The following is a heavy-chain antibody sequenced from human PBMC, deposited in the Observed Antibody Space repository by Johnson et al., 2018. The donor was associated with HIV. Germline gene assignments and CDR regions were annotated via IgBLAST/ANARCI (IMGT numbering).Heavy chain of an antibody. Sequence: QVQLVESGGGVVQPGRSLRLSCAASGFTFSSYGMHWVRQAPGKGLEWVSVIYSGGSTYYADSVKGRFTISRDNSKNTVYLQMNSLRVEDTAVYYCARDDRPDGFDIWGQGTMVTVSS. CDR1: GFTFSSYG. D-gene: IGHD1-14*01. J-gene: IGHJ3*02. CDR3: ARDDRPDGFDI. V-gene: IGHV3-NL1*01. CDR2: IYSGGST.